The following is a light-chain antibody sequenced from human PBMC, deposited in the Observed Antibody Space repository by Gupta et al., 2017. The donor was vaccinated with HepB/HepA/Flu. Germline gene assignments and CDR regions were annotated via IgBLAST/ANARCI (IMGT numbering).Light chain of an antibody. CDR2: LTSDGSH. CDR3: QTWGTGIHLV. V-gene: IGLV4-69*01. CDR1: SGHSSYA. Sequence: QLVLTQSPSASASLGPSVKLTCTLSSGHSSYAIAWHQQQPEKGPRYLMKLTSDGSHSKGDGIPDRFSGSSSGAERYLTISSLQSEDEADYYCQTWGTGIHLVFGGGTKLTVL. J-gene: IGLJ2*01.